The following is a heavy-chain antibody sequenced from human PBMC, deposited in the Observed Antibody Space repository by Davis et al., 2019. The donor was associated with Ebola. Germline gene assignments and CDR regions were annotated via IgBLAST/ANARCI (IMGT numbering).Heavy chain of an antibody. CDR1: GFTFSNYA. CDR2: ISASGADI. J-gene: IGHJ4*02. Sequence: GESLKISCVASGFTFSNYAMSWVRRAPGGGLEWVSGISASGADIKYADSVRGRFSISRDDSKNTLYLQMDSLRAEDTAVFYCAEGGTNNFLGANWGQGTLVTVSS. CDR3: AEGGTNNFLGAN. V-gene: IGHV3-23*01. D-gene: IGHD1-1*01.